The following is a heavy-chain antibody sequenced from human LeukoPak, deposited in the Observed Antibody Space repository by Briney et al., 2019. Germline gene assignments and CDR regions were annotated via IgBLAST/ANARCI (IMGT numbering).Heavy chain of an antibody. CDR1: GFTFSTFW. CDR3: TRNER. V-gene: IGHV3-7*03. Sequence: PGGSLRLSCVASGFTFSTFWMGWARQAPGRGLEWVASIKEDGSEKKFVESVKGRFSISRDNAKNSVYLQMNSLKVEGTAVYYCTRNERWGQGTLVTVSS. D-gene: IGHD1-1*01. J-gene: IGHJ4*02. CDR2: IKEDGSEK.